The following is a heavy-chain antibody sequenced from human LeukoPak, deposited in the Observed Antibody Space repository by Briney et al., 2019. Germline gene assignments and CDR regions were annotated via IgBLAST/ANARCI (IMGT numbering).Heavy chain of an antibody. V-gene: IGHV1-3*01. CDR1: GYTFTSYA. D-gene: IGHD1-26*01. CDR2: INAGNGNT. J-gene: IGHJ4*02. Sequence: ASVKVSCKASGYTFTSYAMHWVRQAPGQRLEWMGWINAGNGNTKYSQKLQGRVTMTTDTSTSTAYMELRSLRSDDTAVYYCARERSGSTITFDYWGQGTLVTVSS. CDR3: ARERSGSTITFDY.